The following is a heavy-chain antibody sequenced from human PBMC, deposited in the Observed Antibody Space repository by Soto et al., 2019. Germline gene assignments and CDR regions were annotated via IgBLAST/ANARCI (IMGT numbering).Heavy chain of an antibody. CDR2: VYYSWTT. V-gene: IGHV4-61*08. CDR3: ARSTAVRNPLRSSYSFGF. J-gene: IGHJ4*02. D-gene: IGHD4-17*01. CDR1: GGTVNNKAYY. Sequence: SERMSLTCSACGGTVNNKAYYWTWIRQPPGKRLEWIGYVYYSWTTNYNPSLKSRVTISVDLSKNQFSLRLNSVTTADTALYYCARSTAVRNPLRSSYSFGFWGQRTLGTVSS.